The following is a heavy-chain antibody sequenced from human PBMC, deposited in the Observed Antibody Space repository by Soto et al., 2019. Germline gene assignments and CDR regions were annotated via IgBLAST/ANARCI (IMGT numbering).Heavy chain of an antibody. CDR3: ARGRGNYDFWSGYYPANSYFYYYGMDV. J-gene: IGHJ6*02. CDR2: IIPIFGTA. D-gene: IGHD3-3*01. Sequence: SVKVSCKASGGTFSNYAISWVRQAPGQGLEWMGGIIPIFGTANYAQRFQGRVTITADESTSTAYMELSSLRSEDTAVYYCARGRGNYDFWSGYYPANSYFYYYGMDVWGQGATVTVSS. CDR1: GGTFSNYA. V-gene: IGHV1-69*13.